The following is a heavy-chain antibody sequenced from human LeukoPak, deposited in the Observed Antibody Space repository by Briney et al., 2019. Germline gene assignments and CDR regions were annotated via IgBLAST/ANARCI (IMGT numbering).Heavy chain of an antibody. J-gene: IGHJ4*02. Sequence: PSETLSLTCTVSGGSFSSYYWSWIRQPAGKGLEWIGRIYTSGSTNYNSSLKSRVTLSVDTSKNQLLLNLRSVTAADTAMYYCAREFNGSPDYLGQGTLVTVSS. CDR3: AREFNGSPDY. D-gene: IGHD6-25*01. V-gene: IGHV4-4*07. CDR1: GGSFSSYY. CDR2: IYTSGST.